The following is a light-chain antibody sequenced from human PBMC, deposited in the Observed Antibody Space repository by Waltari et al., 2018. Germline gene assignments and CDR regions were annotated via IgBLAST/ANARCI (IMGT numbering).Light chain of an antibody. V-gene: IGLV2-23*01. J-gene: IGLJ3*02. Sequence: QSALTQPASVSGSPGQTITISCTGTKYDIGPFDLVSWYQHHPGKAPKLMIFEGSKRPSGVSNRFSGSKSGNTASLTISGLQAEDEANYFCCSYAGTSNWVFGGGTKLTVL. CDR2: EGS. CDR3: CSYAGTSNWV. CDR1: KYDIGPFDL.